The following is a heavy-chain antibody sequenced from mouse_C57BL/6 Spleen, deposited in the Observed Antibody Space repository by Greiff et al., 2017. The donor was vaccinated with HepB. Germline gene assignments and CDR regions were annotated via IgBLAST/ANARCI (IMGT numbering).Heavy chain of an antibody. J-gene: IGHJ4*01. Sequence: EVQGVESGGGLVQPGGSMKLSCAASGFTFSDAWMDWVRQSPEKGLEWVAEIRNKANNHATYYAESVKGRFTISRDDSKSSVYLQMNSLRAQDTGIYYCTIVTTNYYAMDYWGQGTSVTVSS. V-gene: IGHV6-6*01. CDR1: GFTFSDAW. CDR3: TIVTTNYYAMDY. D-gene: IGHD2-5*01. CDR2: IRNKANNHAT.